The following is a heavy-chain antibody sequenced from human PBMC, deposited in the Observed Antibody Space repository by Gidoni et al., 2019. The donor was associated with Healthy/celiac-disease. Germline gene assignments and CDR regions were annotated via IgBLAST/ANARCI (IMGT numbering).Heavy chain of an antibody. V-gene: IGHV3-21*01. Sequence: EVQLVESGGGLVKPEGSLRLYCAASGFTFSSYSMNWVRQSPGKGLEWVSSISSSSSYIYYADSVKGRFTISRDNAKNSLYLKMNSLRAEDTAVYYCASRIAVAGTNYWGQGTLVTVSS. CDR3: ASRIAVAGTNY. D-gene: IGHD6-19*01. CDR1: GFTFSSYS. J-gene: IGHJ4*02. CDR2: ISSSSSYI.